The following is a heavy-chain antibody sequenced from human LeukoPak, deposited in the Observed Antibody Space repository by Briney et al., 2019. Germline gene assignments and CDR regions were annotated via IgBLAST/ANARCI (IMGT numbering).Heavy chain of an antibody. D-gene: IGHD4-23*01. CDR2: INHSGST. V-gene: IGHV4-34*01. J-gene: IGHJ4*02. Sequence: SETLSLTCTVSGGSISSYYWSWIRQPPGKGLEWIGEINHSGSTNHNPSLKSRVTISVDTSKNQFSLKLSSVTAADTAVYYCATQPYGGSDYWGQGTLVTVSS. CDR1: GGSISSYY. CDR3: ATQPYGGSDY.